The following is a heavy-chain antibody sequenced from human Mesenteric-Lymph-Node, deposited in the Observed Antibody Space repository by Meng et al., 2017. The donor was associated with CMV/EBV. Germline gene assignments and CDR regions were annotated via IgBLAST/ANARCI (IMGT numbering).Heavy chain of an antibody. Sequence: GESLKISCAASGFTFSSYAMSWVRQAPGKGLEWVSAISGSGGSTYYADSVKGRFTISRDNSKNTLYLQMNSLRADDTAVYYCARGIQLWSYSFDYLGPGTLVTVSS. CDR1: GFTFSSYA. CDR2: ISGSGGST. V-gene: IGHV3-23*01. J-gene: IGHJ4*02. D-gene: IGHD5-18*01. CDR3: ARGIQLWSYSFDY.